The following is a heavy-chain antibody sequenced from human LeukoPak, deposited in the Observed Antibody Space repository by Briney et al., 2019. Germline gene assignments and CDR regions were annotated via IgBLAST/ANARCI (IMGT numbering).Heavy chain of an antibody. CDR2: IYYSGST. D-gene: IGHD2-21*02. CDR3: ARMGGGDLYFDY. V-gene: IGHV4-31*02. CDR1: GGSVSTIGYS. J-gene: IGHJ4*02. Sequence: SQTLSLTCGVSGGSVSTIGYSWSWIRQPPGKGLECIGYIYYSGSTYYNPSLKSRVTISVDTSKNQFPLKLSSVTAADTAVYYCARMGGGDLYFDYWGQGTLVTVSS.